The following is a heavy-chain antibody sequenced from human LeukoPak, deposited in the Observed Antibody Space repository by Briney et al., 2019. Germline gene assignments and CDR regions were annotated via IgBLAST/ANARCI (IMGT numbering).Heavy chain of an antibody. Sequence: PGGSLRLSCAASGFTFSSYAMSWVRQAPGKGLEWVSAISGSGGSTYYADSVKGRFTISRDNSKNTLYLQMDSLRAEDTAVYYCAKDWSAMVHRNWFDPWGQGTLVTVSS. D-gene: IGHD5-18*01. CDR3: AKDWSAMVHRNWFDP. J-gene: IGHJ5*02. CDR1: GFTFSSYA. CDR2: ISGSGGST. V-gene: IGHV3-23*01.